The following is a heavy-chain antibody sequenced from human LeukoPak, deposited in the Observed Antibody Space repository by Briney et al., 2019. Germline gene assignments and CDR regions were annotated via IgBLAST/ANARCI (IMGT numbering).Heavy chain of an antibody. J-gene: IGHJ4*02. CDR2: IRSKANSYAT. D-gene: IGHD3-22*01. Sequence: GGSLRLSCAASGFTFSGSAMHWVRQASGKGLEWVGRIRSKANSYATAYAASVKGRFTISRDDSKNTAYLQMNSLKTEDTAVYYCTRLGYYDSSPTWGQGTLVTVSS. V-gene: IGHV3-73*01. CDR1: GFTFSGSA. CDR3: TRLGYYDSSPT.